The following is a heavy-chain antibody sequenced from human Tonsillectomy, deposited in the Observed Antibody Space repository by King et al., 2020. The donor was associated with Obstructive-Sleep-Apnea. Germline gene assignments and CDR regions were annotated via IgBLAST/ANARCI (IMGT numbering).Heavy chain of an antibody. D-gene: IGHD3-10*01. V-gene: IGHV1-18*01. Sequence: QLVQSGGEVKKPGASVRVSCKASGDNFKTYGLSWVRQAPGQGLEWMGWISGHNGDTNYAQRLRGRVVMTADTTTSTAKMELSSLKPDDTAVYYCANDLFYYNSGTSYEDTFDIWGQGTMVTVSS. J-gene: IGHJ3*02. CDR2: ISGHNGDT. CDR3: ANDLFYYNSGTSYEDTFDI. CDR1: GDNFKTYG.